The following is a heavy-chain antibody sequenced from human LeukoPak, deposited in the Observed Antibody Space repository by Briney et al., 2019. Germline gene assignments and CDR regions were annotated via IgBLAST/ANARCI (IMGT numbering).Heavy chain of an antibody. Sequence: KPSETLSLTCTVSGGSIRSSSYYWGWTRQPPGKGLEWIGSIYYSGSTYYNPSLKSRVTISVDTSKNQFSLKLSSVTDADTAVYYCATIKYSYYSMDVWGKGTTVTVSS. J-gene: IGHJ6*03. V-gene: IGHV4-39*01. CDR2: IYYSGST. D-gene: IGHD5-24*01. CDR3: ATIKYSYYSMDV. CDR1: GGSIRSSSYY.